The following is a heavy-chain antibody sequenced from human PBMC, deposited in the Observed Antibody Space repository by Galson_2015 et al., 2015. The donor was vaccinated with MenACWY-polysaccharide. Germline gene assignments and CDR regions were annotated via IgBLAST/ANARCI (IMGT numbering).Heavy chain of an antibody. CDR2: IRYDGTDK. D-gene: IGHD3-22*01. J-gene: IGHJ4*02. Sequence: SLRLSCAASGFTFNTFGMHWVRQAPGKGLEWVAFIRYDGTDKYYGDSVKGRFTISRDNAKNTLYLQMNSLRAEDTAVYYCARDLYPTTYYSDSSPLSDYWGQGTLVTVSS. V-gene: IGHV3-30*02. CDR3: ARDLYPTTYYSDSSPLSDY. CDR1: GFTFNTFG.